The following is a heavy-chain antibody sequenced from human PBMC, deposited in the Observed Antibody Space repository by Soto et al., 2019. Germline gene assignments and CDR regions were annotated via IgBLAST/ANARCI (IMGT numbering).Heavy chain of an antibody. V-gene: IGHV4-31*03. Sequence: SETLSLTCTVSGGSIISGGYYWIWIRQHPGKGLEWIGYIYYSGSTYYNPSLKSRVTISVDTSKNQFSLKLSSVTAADTAVYYCARETYYYDSSGYFTYYFDYWGQGTLVTVSS. CDR3: ARETYYYDSSGYFTYYFDY. CDR2: IYYSGST. CDR1: GGSIISGGYY. J-gene: IGHJ4*02. D-gene: IGHD3-22*01.